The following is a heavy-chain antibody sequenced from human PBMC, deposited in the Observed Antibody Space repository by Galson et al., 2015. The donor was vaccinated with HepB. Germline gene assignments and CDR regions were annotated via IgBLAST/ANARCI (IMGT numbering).Heavy chain of an antibody. V-gene: IGHV3-23*01. Sequence: SLRLSCAASGFTFSSYAMSWVRQAPGKGLEWVSTISGSGGSTYYADSVKGRFTISRDNSKNTLFLQLNSLRAEDTAVYYCAKAAPTYYYDSSSSGSGADYWGQGTLVTVSS. J-gene: IGHJ4*02. D-gene: IGHD3-22*01. CDR2: ISGSGGST. CDR3: AKAAPTYYYDSSSSGSGADY. CDR1: GFTFSSYA.